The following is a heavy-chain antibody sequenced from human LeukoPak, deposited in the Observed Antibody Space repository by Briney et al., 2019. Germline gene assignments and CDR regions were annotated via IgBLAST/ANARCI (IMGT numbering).Heavy chain of an antibody. V-gene: IGHV3-23*01. Sequence: GGSLRHSCAASGFTFSSYAMSWVRQAPGKGLEWVSAISGSGGSTYYADSVKGRFTISRDNSKNTLYLQMNSLRAEDTAVYYCAKTELSGRGLYWGQGTLVTVSS. J-gene: IGHJ4*02. CDR2: ISGSGGST. CDR3: AKTELSGRGLY. CDR1: GFTFSSYA. D-gene: IGHD3-16*02.